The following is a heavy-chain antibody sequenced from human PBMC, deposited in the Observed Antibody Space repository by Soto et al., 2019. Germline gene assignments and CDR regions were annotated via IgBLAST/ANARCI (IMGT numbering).Heavy chain of an antibody. CDR1: GFTFSSYG. CDR3: ARDGTAAGDYYYYYGMDV. J-gene: IGHJ6*02. V-gene: IGHV3-33*01. D-gene: IGHD6-13*01. Sequence: GGSLRLSCAASGFTFSSYGMHWVRQAPGKGLEWVAVIWYDGSNKYYADSVKGRFTISRDNSKNTLYLQMNSLRAEDTAVYYCARDGTAAGDYYYYYGMDVWGQGTTVTVSS. CDR2: IWYDGSNK.